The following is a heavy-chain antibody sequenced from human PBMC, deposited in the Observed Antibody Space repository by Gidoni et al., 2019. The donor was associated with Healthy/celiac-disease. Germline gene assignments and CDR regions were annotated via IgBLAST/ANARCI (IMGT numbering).Heavy chain of an antibody. CDR1: GGSFSGYY. J-gene: IGHJ3*02. Sequence: QVQLQQWGAGLLQPSETLSLTCAVYGGSFSGYYWSWIRQPPGKGLEWIGEINHSGSTNYNPSLKSRVTISVDTSKNQFSLKLSSVTAADTAVYYCAREAALYCSSTSCRDAFDIWGQGTMVTVSS. CDR2: INHSGST. CDR3: AREAALYCSSTSCRDAFDI. V-gene: IGHV4-34*01. D-gene: IGHD2-2*01.